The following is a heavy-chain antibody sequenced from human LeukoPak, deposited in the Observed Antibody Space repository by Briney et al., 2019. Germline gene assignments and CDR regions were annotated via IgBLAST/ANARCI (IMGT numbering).Heavy chain of an antibody. CDR2: ISSSSSYI. CDR3: ARGKLTYCGGDCYFGTGYYFDY. D-gene: IGHD2-21*01. CDR1: GFTFSSYS. Sequence: PGGSLRLSCAASGFTFSSYSMNWVRQAAGKGLEWVSSISSSSSYIYYADSVKGRFTISRDNSKNTLYLQMNSLRAEDTAVYYCARGKLTYCGGDCYFGTGYYFDYWGQGTLVTVSS. V-gene: IGHV3-21*01. J-gene: IGHJ4*02.